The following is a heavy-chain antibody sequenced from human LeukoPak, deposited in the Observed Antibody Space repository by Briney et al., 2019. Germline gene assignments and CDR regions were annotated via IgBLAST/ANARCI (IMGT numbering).Heavy chain of an antibody. CDR1: GFSLDDYA. Sequence: PGRSLRLSCVGSGFSLDDYAMHWVRQVPGKGLEWVSSISWDSGSQAYADSVRGRFSISRDNAKSSLYLQMNSLRVEDTAVYYCALLAVASDFDYWGQGALVTVSS. J-gene: IGHJ4*02. CDR2: ISWDSGSQ. D-gene: IGHD6-19*01. V-gene: IGHV3-9*01. CDR3: ALLAVASDFDY.